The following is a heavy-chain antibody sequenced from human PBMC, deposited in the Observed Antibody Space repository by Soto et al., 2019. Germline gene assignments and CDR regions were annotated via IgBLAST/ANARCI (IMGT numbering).Heavy chain of an antibody. Sequence: GGSLRLSCAASGFTFNDFFMTWIRQAPGRGPEWVASTSNSGNSVYYADSVKGRFTVSRDNAQNTLTLQMTDLRVDDTAVYYCARNTFNWFDPWGQGTLVTVSS. CDR1: GFTFNDFF. V-gene: IGHV3-11*01. J-gene: IGHJ5*02. CDR3: ARNTFNWFDP. CDR2: TSNSGNSV.